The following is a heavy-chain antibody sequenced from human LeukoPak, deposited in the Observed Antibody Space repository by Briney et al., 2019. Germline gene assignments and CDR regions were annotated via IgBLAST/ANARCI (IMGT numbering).Heavy chain of an antibody. CDR1: GFTVSSNY. Sequence: PGGSLRLSCAASGFTVSSNYMSWVRQAPGKGLEWVSVIYSGGSTYYADSVKGRFTISRDNSKNTLYLQMNSLRAEDTAVYYCAKRRNYGAFTDWGQGTLVTVSS. D-gene: IGHD4-17*01. CDR3: AKRRNYGAFTD. V-gene: IGHV3-53*01. CDR2: IYSGGST. J-gene: IGHJ4*02.